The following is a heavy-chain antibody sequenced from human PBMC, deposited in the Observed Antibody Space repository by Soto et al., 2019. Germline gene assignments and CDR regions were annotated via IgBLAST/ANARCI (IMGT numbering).Heavy chain of an antibody. CDR3: ARGGRDAYDWFDP. V-gene: IGHV3-7*01. J-gene: IGHJ5*02. Sequence: EVQLVESGGGLVQPGGSLRVSCAVSGFTFSDYWMSWVRQAPGKGLEWVAKIKQDGSEKDYVDSVKGRFTISRDNANNSLYLHMYSLRVEDTAIYYCARGGRDAYDWFDPWGQGTLVTVSS. D-gene: IGHD3-16*01. CDR1: GFTFSDYW. CDR2: IKQDGSEK.